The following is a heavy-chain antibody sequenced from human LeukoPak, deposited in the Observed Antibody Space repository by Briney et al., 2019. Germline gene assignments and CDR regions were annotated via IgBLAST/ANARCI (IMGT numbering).Heavy chain of an antibody. D-gene: IGHD3-9*01. CDR2: IRYDGSNK. J-gene: IGHJ6*03. CDR1: GFTFSSYG. V-gene: IGHV3-30*02. Sequence: GGSLRLSCAASGFTFSSYGMHWVRQAPGKGLEWVAFIRYDGSNKYYADSVKGRFTISRDNAKNSLYLQMNSLRAEDTAVYYCARGGFDWLLFNYYYYMDAWGKGTTVTISS. CDR3: ARGGFDWLLFNYYYYMDA.